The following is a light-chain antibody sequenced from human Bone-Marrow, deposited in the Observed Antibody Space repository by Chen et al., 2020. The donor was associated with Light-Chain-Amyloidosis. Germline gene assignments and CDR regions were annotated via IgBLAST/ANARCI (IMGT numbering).Light chain of an antibody. CDR1: DFLTKY. V-gene: IGLV3-25*03. J-gene: IGLJ2*01. CDR2: RDT. CDR3: QSADSSGTYEVI. Sequence: SYELTQPPSVSVSPGQTARITCSGDDFLTKYAYWYQQKPGQAPVLVIHRDTERPSGISERFSGSSSGKTATLTISGVQAEDEADYHCQSADSSGTYEVIFGGGTKLTVL.